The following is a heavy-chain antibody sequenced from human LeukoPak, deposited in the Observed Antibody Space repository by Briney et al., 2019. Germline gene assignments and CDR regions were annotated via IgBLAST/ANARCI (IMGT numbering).Heavy chain of an antibody. D-gene: IGHD6-19*01. J-gene: IGHJ3*02. CDR3: ARVGSSRDDSSGWLDAFDI. CDR2: IYPDDSDT. Sequence: GESLKISCKGSGYSFTSYWIGWVRQMPGKGLEWMGIIYPDDSDTRYSPSFQGRVTISADRSISTAYLQWSSLKASDTAMYYCARVGSSRDDSSGWLDAFDIWGQGTMVTVSS. CDR1: GYSFTSYW. V-gene: IGHV5-51*01.